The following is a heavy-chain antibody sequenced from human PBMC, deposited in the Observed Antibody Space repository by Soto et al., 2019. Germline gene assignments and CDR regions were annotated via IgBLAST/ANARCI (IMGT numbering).Heavy chain of an antibody. CDR3: ARGISNTRYYYYYGMDV. Sequence: QVQLVQSGAEVKKPGASVKVSCKASGYTLTSYYLHWVRQAPGQGPEWMGIINPSGGITNDAQKFQDRVTMTSDTSTSTVYMELSSLRSEDTAVYYCARGISNTRYYYYYGMDVWGQGTTVTVSS. J-gene: IGHJ6*02. V-gene: IGHV1-46*01. CDR1: GYTLTSYY. CDR2: INPSGGIT. D-gene: IGHD2-2*01.